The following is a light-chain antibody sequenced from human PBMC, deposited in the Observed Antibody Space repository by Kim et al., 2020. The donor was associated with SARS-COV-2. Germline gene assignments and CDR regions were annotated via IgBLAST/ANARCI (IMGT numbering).Light chain of an antibody. J-gene: IGKJ4*01. CDR2: AAS. V-gene: IGKV1-16*02. CDR3: QQYYSYPQT. Sequence: SVGDRVTFTCRASQDISHYLAWFQQQPGKAPKSLIHAASVLQSGVPSKFSGSGSGTDFTLTISSLQPEDFATYYCQQYYSYPQTFGGGTKVDIK. CDR1: QDISHY.